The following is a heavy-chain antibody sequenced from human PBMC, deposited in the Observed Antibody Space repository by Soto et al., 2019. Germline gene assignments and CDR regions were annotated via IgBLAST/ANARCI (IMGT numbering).Heavy chain of an antibody. D-gene: IGHD6-19*01. CDR2: IWYDGNII. V-gene: IGHV3-33*01. Sequence: SGSSFSSYGMHWVRQAPGKGLEWVALIWYDGNIIYYADSVKGRFTISKDNSKNTLYLQMNSLRGEDTAVYYCARDWGKAVAGDFDYWGQGTLVTVSS. J-gene: IGHJ4*02. CDR1: GSSFSSYG. CDR3: ARDWGKAVAGDFDY.